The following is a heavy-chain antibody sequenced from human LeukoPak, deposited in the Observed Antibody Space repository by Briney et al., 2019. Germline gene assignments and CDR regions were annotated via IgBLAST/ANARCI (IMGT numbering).Heavy chain of an antibody. J-gene: IGHJ4*02. CDR2: IYYSGST. CDR1: GGSISSGGHS. Sequence: TSETLSLTCTVSGGSISSGGHSWSWIRQHPGKGLEWIGYIYYSGSTYYNPSLKSRVTMSVGTSKNQFSLNLSSVTAADTAVYYCARGPYDSSRDWGQGTLVTVSS. D-gene: IGHD3-22*01. CDR3: ARGPYDSSRD. V-gene: IGHV4-31*03.